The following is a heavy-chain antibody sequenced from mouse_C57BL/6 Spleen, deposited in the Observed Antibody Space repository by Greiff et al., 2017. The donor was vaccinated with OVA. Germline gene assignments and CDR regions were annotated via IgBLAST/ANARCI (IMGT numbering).Heavy chain of an antibody. CDR2: IYPGDGDT. CDR1: GYAFSSSW. V-gene: IGHV1-82*01. Sequence: VQLQQSGPELVKPGASVKISCKASGYAFSSSWMNWVKQRPGKGLEWIGRIYPGDGDTNYNGKFKGKATLTADKSSSTAYMQLSILTSEDSAVYFCARAPSPYAMDYWGQGTSVTVSS. CDR3: ARAPSPYAMDY. J-gene: IGHJ4*01.